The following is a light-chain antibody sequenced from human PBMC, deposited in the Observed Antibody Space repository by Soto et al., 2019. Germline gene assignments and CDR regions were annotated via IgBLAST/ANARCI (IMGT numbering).Light chain of an antibody. CDR3: QQSFT. CDR2: KAS. Sequence: DIQMTQSPSTLSASVGDRVTITCRASQSISSWLAWYQQKPGKAPKLLIYKASSLESGVPSRFSGSRSGTEFTLTISSLQPNYFANYYCQQSFTFGPGTKVDI. CDR1: QSISSW. V-gene: IGKV1-5*03. J-gene: IGKJ3*01.